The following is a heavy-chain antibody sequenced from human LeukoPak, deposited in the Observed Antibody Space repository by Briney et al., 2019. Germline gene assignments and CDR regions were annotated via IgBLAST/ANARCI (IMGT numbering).Heavy chain of an antibody. CDR3: ARDTGRWFDP. CDR2: IYYSGST. J-gene: IGHJ5*02. CDR1: GGSFSSGSYY. Sequence: PSETLSLTCTVSGGSFSSGSYYWSWIRQPPGKGLEWIGYIYYSGSTNYNPSLKSRVTISVDRSKNQFSLKLSSVTAADTAVYYCARDTGRWFDPWGQGTLVTVSS. D-gene: IGHD4-11*01. V-gene: IGHV4-61*01.